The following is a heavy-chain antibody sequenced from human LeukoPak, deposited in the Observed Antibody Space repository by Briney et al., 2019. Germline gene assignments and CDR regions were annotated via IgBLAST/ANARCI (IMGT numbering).Heavy chain of an antibody. CDR1: GYTFTSYY. J-gene: IGHJ5*02. V-gene: IGHV1-46*01. CDR2: INPSGGST. CDR3: ARALPAMVRGVTYGFDP. D-gene: IGHD3-10*01. Sequence: ASVKVSCKASGYTFTSYYMHWVRQAPGQGLEWMGIINPSGGSTSYAQKFQGRVTMTRDTSTSTVYMELSSLRSEDTAVYYCARALPAMVRGVTYGFDPWGQGTLVTVSS.